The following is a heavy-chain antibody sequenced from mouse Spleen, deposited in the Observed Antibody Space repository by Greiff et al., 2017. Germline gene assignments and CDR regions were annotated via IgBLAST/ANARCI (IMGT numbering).Heavy chain of an antibody. CDR1: GFTFSDYG. CDR3: ARRDYYGNSYFDY. CDR2: ISSGSSTI. D-gene: IGHD2-1*01. V-gene: IGHV5-17*01. Sequence: EVKVVESGGGLVKPGGSLKLSCAASGFTFSDYGMHWVRQAPEKGLEWVAYISSGSSTIYYADTVKGRFTISRDNAKNTLFLQMTSLRSEDTAMYYCARRDYYGNSYFDYWGQGTTLTVSS. J-gene: IGHJ2*01.